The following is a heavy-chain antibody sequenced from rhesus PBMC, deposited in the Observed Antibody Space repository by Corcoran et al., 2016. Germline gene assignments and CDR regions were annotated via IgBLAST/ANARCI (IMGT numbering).Heavy chain of an antibody. V-gene: IGHV4-106*01. CDR2: IYGRGGSP. D-gene: IGHD2-39*02. Sequence: QVQLQESGPGLVKPSETLSLTCAVSGGSISDSYYWSWIRQPPGKGLEGIGYIYGRGGSPTHTPPLRSVVTCSTYASQNQFSLKLSSVTAADAAVYYCAGDESCSGGVCYTDNSLDVWGRGVLVTVSS. J-gene: IGHJ5-2*02. CDR1: GGSISDSYY. CDR3: AGDESCSGGVCYTDNSLDV.